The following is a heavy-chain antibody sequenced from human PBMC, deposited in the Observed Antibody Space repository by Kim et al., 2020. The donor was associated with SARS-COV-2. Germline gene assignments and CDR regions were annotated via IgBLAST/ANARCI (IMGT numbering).Heavy chain of an antibody. D-gene: IGHD2-15*01. V-gene: IGHV4-59*08. J-gene: IGHJ4*02. CDR2: IYYSGST. CDR3: ARRGLGYCSGGSCYSGFDY. CDR1: GGSISSYY. Sequence: SETLSLTCTVSGGSISSYYWSWIQQPPGKGLEWIGYIYYSGSTNYNPSLKSRVTISVDTSKNQFSLKLSSVTAADTAVDYCARRGLGYCSGGSCYSGFDYWGQGTLVTVSS.